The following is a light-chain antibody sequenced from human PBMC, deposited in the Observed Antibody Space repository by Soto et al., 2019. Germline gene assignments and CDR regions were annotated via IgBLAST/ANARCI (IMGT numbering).Light chain of an antibody. CDR3: QQRSNWPPGSLT. CDR2: DAS. J-gene: IGKJ4*01. V-gene: IGKV3-11*01. CDR1: QSVSSY. Sequence: EIVLTQSPATLSLSPGERATLSCRASQSVSSYLAWYQQKPGQAPRLLIYDASNRATGIPARVSGSGSGTDVPLTISSLEPEDFAVYYCQQRSNWPPGSLTFGGGTKVEIK.